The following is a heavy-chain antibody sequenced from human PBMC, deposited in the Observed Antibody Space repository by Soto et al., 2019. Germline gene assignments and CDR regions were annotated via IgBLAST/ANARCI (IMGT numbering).Heavy chain of an antibody. CDR3: ARQTYYYGSGSYVL. J-gene: IGHJ4*02. D-gene: IGHD3-10*01. CDR2: IYYSGST. CDR1: GGSISSSSYY. Sequence: QLQLQESGPGLVKPSETLSLTCTVSGGSISSSSYYWGWIRQPPGKGLEWIGSIYYSGSTYYNPSLKSRVTISVDTSKNQFSLKLSSVTAADTAVYYCARQTYYYGSGSYVLWGQGTLVTVSS. V-gene: IGHV4-39*01.